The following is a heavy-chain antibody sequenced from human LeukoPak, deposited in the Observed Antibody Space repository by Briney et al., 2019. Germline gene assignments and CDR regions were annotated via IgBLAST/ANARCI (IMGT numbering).Heavy chain of an antibody. D-gene: IGHD2-2*01. CDR3: ARRTTSCMGSYSSYYMDV. V-gene: IGHV6-1*01. CDR1: GDSVSSNSAT. CDR2: TYYRSKWSN. J-gene: IGHJ6*03. Sequence: SQTLSLTCAISGDSVSSNSATWNWIRQSPSRGLEWLGRTYYRSKWSNDYAVSVKSGITINPDTSKNQFSLQLNSVTPEDTAVYYCARRTTSCMGSYSSYYMDVWGSGTTVTVSS.